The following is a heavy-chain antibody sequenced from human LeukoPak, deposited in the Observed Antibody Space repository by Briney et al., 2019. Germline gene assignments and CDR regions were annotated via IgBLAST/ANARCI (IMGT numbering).Heavy chain of an antibody. D-gene: IGHD3/OR15-3a*01. CDR3: ARDRGDFWTGYYTNYFDY. J-gene: IGHJ4*02. CDR1: GFTFRLFG. CDR2: IRFDGSNT. Sequence: GGSLRLSCAASGFTFRLFGMHWVRQAPGKGLEWLSFIRFDGSNTYHADSVKGRFTISRDNARNSLYLQMNSLRAEDTAVYYCARDRGDFWTGYYTNYFDYWGQGTLVTVSS. V-gene: IGHV3-30*02.